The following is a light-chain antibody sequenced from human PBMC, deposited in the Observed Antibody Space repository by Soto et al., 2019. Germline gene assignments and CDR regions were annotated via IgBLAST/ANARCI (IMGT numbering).Light chain of an antibody. CDR2: SDN. CDR3: AAWDVSLVV. CDR1: SSNIGTNT. Sequence: QSVLTQPPSASVTPGQRVTISCSGSSSNIGTNTVIWYQQLPGDAPRLLIYSDNQRPSGVPDRFSRSKSGTSASLAISGLQSEDEADYYCAAWDVSLVVFGGGTKVPVL. J-gene: IGLJ2*01. V-gene: IGLV1-44*01.